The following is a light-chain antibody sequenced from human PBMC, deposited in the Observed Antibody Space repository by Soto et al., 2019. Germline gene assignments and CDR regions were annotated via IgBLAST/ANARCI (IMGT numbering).Light chain of an antibody. V-gene: IGKV1-5*03. CDR1: QSISTW. CDR2: KAS. CDR3: QQYNSYPYT. J-gene: IGKJ2*01. Sequence: DIQMTQSPSTLSASVGDRVTITCRASQSISTWLTWYQQKPGKAPKLLIYKASSLESGVPSRFSGSGSGTEFTLTISSLQPDDFATYYCQQYNSYPYTFGQGTKLEI.